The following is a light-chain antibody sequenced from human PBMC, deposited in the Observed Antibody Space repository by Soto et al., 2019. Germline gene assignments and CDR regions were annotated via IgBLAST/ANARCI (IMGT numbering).Light chain of an antibody. J-gene: IGKJ4*01. CDR3: HQANFLPPA. V-gene: IGKV1D-12*01. Sequence: DIQMTQSPSSVSASVGDRVTITCRASQGIRSWLAWYQQKPGQAPKLLIYDASSVQSGVPSRFRGSGAGTYFTLTMSTPPPEDCATYSCHQANFLPPACGGGTKLLSK. CDR1: QGIRSW. CDR2: DAS.